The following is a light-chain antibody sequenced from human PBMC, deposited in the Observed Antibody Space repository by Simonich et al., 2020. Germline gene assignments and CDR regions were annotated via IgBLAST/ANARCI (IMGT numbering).Light chain of an antibody. V-gene: IGLV2-14*01. CDR2: DVS. J-gene: IGLJ3*02. CDR3: SSYTSSSTWV. CDR1: SSDVGGYNY. Sequence: QSALTQPASVSGSPGQSITISCTGTSSDVGGYNYVSWYQQHPGKAPKLMFYDVSKRTSGVSNRFSGSKSGNTASLTISGLQAEDEADYYCSSYTSSSTWVFGGGTTLTVL.